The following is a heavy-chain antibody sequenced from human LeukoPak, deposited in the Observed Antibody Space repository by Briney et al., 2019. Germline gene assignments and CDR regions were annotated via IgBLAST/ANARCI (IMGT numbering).Heavy chain of an antibody. CDR2: IPYDGSNK. Sequence: GGSLRLSCAASGFTFSSTWMNWVRQTPGEGLEWVAFIPYDGSNKYYADSVKGRFTISRDNSKNTLYLRMNSLRAEDTAVYYCASHPPLTTVAPGGDYWGQGTLVTVSS. D-gene: IGHD4-23*01. CDR1: GFTFSSTW. J-gene: IGHJ4*02. CDR3: ASHPPLTTVAPGGDY. V-gene: IGHV3-30*03.